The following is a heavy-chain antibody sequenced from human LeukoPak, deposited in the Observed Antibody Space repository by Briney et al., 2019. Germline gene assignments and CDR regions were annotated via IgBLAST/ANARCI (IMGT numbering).Heavy chain of an antibody. V-gene: IGHV4-39*07. CDR2: IYYSGST. J-gene: IGHJ5*02. CDR3: ARIGATEVWNWFDP. CDR1: GGSISSNSYY. Sequence: PSETLTLTCAVSGGSISSNSYYWGWIRQPPGKGLEWIGSIYYSGSTYYNPSLKSRVTISVDTSKNQFSLKLSSVTAADTAVYYCARIGATEVWNWFDPWGQGTLVTVSS. D-gene: IGHD1-26*01.